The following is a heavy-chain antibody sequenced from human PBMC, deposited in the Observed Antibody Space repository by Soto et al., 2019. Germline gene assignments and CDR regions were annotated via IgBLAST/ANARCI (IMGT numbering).Heavy chain of an antibody. D-gene: IGHD6-19*01. V-gene: IGHV3-33*01. J-gene: IGHJ5*02. CDR3: ARDPLLYSSGWPKLGDP. Sequence: QVQLVESGGGVVQPGRSLRLSCAASGFTFSSYGMHWVRQAPGKGLEWVAVIWYDGSNKYYADSVKGRFTISRDNSKNXXYLQMNSLRAEDTAVYYCARDPLLYSSGWPKLGDPWGQGTLVTVSS. CDR2: IWYDGSNK. CDR1: GFTFSSYG.